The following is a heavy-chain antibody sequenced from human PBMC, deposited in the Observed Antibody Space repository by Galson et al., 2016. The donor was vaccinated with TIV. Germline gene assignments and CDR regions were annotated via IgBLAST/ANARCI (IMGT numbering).Heavy chain of an antibody. J-gene: IGHJ4*02. CDR1: GSSFASYW. Sequence: QSGAEVTKPGESLKISCKGSGSSFASYWIGWVRQMPGKGLECMGVIYPGDSDTRYSPTFQGQVTISADKSLSTAYLQWSSLKASDTAMYYCAREPRNGNYFDYWGQGALVTVSS. V-gene: IGHV5-51*03. CDR2: IYPGDSDT. CDR3: AREPRNGNYFDY. D-gene: IGHD1-14*01.